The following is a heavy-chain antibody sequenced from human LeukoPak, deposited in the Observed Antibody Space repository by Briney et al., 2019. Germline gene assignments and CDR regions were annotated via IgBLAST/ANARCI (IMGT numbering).Heavy chain of an antibody. CDR2: IRYDGSNK. V-gene: IGHV3-30*02. CDR3: AKDRTPHYDSSGYSILGY. D-gene: IGHD3-22*01. J-gene: IGHJ4*02. Sequence: PGGSLRLSCAASGFTFSSYGMHWVRQAPGKGLEWVAFIRYDGSNKYYADSVEGRFTISRDNSKNTLYLQMNSLRAEDTAVYYCAKDRTPHYDSSGYSILGYWAQGTLVTVSS. CDR1: GFTFSSYG.